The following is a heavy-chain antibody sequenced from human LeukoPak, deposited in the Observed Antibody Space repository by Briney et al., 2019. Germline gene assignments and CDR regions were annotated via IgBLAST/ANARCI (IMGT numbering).Heavy chain of an antibody. CDR3: ATLSYGDYDY. CDR1: GFPFSSYW. Sequence: GGSLRLSCVASGFPFSSYWMTWVRQAPGKGLVWVSRINSDGSSTSYADSVKGRFAISRDNAKNTLYLQMSSLRAEDTAVYYCATLSYGDYDYWGQGTLVTVSS. J-gene: IGHJ4*02. D-gene: IGHD4-17*01. CDR2: INSDGSST. V-gene: IGHV3-74*01.